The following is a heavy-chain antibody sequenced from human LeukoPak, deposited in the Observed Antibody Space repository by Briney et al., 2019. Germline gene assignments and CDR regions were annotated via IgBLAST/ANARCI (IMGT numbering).Heavy chain of an antibody. CDR2: IYGGGST. V-gene: IGHV3-53*04. J-gene: IGHJ6*02. CDR3: ARDQTPSGMDV. CDR1: GFTVSSNY. Sequence: PGGSLRLSCAASGFTVSSNYMSWVRQAPGKWLEWVSVIYGGGSTYYADSVKGRFTISRHNSKNTLYLQMNSLRAEDTAVCYCARDQTPSGMDVWGQGTTVTVSS.